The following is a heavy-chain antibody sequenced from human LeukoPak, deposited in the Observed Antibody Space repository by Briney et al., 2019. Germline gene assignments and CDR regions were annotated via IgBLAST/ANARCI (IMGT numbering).Heavy chain of an antibody. V-gene: IGHV4-34*01. Sequence: PSETLSLTCAVYGGSFSGYYWSWIRQPPGKGLEWIGEINHSGSTNYNPSLKSRVTISVDTSKNQFSLRLSSVTAADTAVYCCAREKIVLMVYAIQGGFDYWGQGTLVTVSS. D-gene: IGHD2-8*01. CDR1: GGSFSGYY. CDR2: INHSGST. CDR3: AREKIVLMVYAIQGGFDY. J-gene: IGHJ4*02.